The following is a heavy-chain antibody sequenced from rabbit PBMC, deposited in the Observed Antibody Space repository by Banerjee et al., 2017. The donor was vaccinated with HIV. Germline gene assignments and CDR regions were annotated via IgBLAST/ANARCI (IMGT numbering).Heavy chain of an antibody. D-gene: IGHD1-1*01. CDR2: INTISGDT. V-gene: IGHV1S45*01. CDR3: ARYDGGSGYFKL. J-gene: IGHJ4*01. Sequence: QEQLVESGGGLVQPGGSLKLSCTASGFSFSNKYVMCWVRQAPGKGLEWIACINTISGDTVYATWAKGRFTISRTSSTTVALQMTSLTDADTATYFCARYDGGSGYFKLWGPGTLVTVS. CDR1: GFSFSNKYV.